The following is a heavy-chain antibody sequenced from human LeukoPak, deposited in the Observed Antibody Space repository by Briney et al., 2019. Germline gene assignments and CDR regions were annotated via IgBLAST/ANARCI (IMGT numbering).Heavy chain of an antibody. D-gene: IGHD3-22*01. CDR2: ISAYNGNT. CDR3: ARDGWELDYYDSSGYSDAFDI. J-gene: IGHJ3*02. V-gene: IGHV1-18*01. CDR1: GYTFTSYG. Sequence: ASVKVSCKASGYTFTSYGISWVRQAPGQGLEWMGWISAYNGNTNYAQKLQGRVTMTTDTSTSTAYMELRSLRSDDTAVYYCARDGWELDYYDSSGYSDAFDIWGQGTMVTVSS.